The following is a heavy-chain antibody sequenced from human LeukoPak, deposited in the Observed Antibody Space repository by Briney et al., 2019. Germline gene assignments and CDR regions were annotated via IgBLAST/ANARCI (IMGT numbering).Heavy chain of an antibody. CDR3: ARQNRYYGSGSHFDY. D-gene: IGHD3-10*01. V-gene: IGHV4-39*01. Sequence: SETLSLTCTVSGGSISSSSYYWGWIRQPPGKGLEWIGSIYYSGSTYYNPSLKSRVTISVDTSKNQFSLKLSSVTAADTAVYYCARQNRYYGSGSHFDYWGQGTLVTVSS. CDR2: IYYSGST. J-gene: IGHJ4*02. CDR1: GGSISSSSYY.